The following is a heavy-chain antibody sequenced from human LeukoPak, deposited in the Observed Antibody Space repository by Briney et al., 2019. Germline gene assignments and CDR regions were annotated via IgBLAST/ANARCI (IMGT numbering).Heavy chain of an antibody. CDR1: GFTFSGYW. CDR3: VRSTSSGASYYPL. Sequence: GGSLRLSCAASGFTFSGYWMHWVRQVPGKGLVWGSRIQSDGSIINYADSVKGRFTISRDNAKNTLFLQMNSLRVEDTAIYYCVRSTSSGASYYPLWGQGTLVTVSS. J-gene: IGHJ4*02. CDR2: IQSDGSII. D-gene: IGHD2-15*01. V-gene: IGHV3-74*01.